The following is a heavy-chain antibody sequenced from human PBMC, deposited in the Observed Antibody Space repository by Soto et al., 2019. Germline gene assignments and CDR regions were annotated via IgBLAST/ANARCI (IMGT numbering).Heavy chain of an antibody. CDR2: IWYDGSNK. Sequence: GGSLRLSCAASGFTFSSYGMHWVRQAPGKGLEWVAVIWYDGSNKYYADSVKGRFTISRDNSKNTLYLQMNSLRAEDTAVYYCARVGAYGSGSYEDFDYWGQGT. CDR3: ARVGAYGSGSYEDFDY. J-gene: IGHJ4*02. D-gene: IGHD3-10*01. V-gene: IGHV3-33*01. CDR1: GFTFSSYG.